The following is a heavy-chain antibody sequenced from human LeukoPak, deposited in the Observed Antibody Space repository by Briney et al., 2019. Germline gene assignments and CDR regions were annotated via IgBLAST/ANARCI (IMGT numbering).Heavy chain of an antibody. CDR1: SASISSTYY. Sequence: SETLSLTCSVSSASISSTYYWGWIRQPPGKGLEWIATIYYSGTTYYSPSFKGRVTISVDTSKKEFSLNLASVTAADTAIYYCASLRPHGDSDHWGQGTLVTVSS. J-gene: IGHJ4*02. CDR3: ASLRPHGDSDH. CDR2: IYYSGTT. V-gene: IGHV4-39*01.